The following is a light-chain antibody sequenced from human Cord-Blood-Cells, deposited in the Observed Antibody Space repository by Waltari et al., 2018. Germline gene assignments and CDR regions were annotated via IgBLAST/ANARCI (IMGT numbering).Light chain of an antibody. J-gene: IGKJ3*01. CDR3: QQSYSTPRT. CDR1: QSISSY. CDR2: AAS. V-gene: IGKV1-39*01. Sequence: DIQMTQSPSSLSASVGDRVTITCRASQSISSYLNRYQQKPGKAPKLLIYAASSLQSGVPSSFSGSGSGTDFTLTISSLQPEDFATYYCQQSYSTPRTFGPGTKVDIK.